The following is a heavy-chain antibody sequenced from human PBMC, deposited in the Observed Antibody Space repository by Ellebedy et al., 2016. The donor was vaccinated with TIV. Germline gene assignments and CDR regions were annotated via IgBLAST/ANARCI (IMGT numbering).Heavy chain of an antibody. CDR1: GGSFSGYY. CDR3: ARTSVAVAGALQFDY. J-gene: IGHJ4*02. CDR2: INHSGST. D-gene: IGHD6-19*01. Sequence: MPSETLSLTCAVYGGSFSGYYWSWIRQPPGKGLEWIGEINHSGSTNYNPSLKSRVTVSVDMSKTQFSLKLSSVTAADTAVYYCARTSVAVAGALQFDYWGQGTLVTVSA. V-gene: IGHV4-34*01.